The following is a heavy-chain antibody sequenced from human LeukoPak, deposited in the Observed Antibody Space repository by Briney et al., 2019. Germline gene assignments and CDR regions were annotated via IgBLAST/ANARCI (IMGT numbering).Heavy chain of an antibody. Sequence: SETLSLTCTVSGGSISIYYWSWIRQPPGQGLEWIGYIYNSGSTIYNPSLKSRATISVDTPKNQFSLKLSSVTAADTAVYYCVRDRGLTYWGQGTLVTVSS. J-gene: IGHJ4*02. CDR2: IYNSGST. CDR1: GGSISIYY. D-gene: IGHD3-16*01. V-gene: IGHV4-59*01. CDR3: VRDRGLTY.